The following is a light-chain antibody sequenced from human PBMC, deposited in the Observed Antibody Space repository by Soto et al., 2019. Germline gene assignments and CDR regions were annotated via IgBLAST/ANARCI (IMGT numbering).Light chain of an antibody. V-gene: IGLV2-14*01. CDR1: SSDVGGYDY. CDR2: DVT. Sequence: QSALTQPASVSGSPGQSITISCTGTSSDVGGYDYVSWYQQHPGEAPRLMIYDVTNRPSGVSNRFSGSKSGNTASLTISGLQAEDEADYYCSSYTSSVSVLFGGGTKLTV. J-gene: IGLJ2*01. CDR3: SSYTSSVSVL.